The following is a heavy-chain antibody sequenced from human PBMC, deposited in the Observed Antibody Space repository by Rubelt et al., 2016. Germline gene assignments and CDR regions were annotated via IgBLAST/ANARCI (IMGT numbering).Heavy chain of an antibody. D-gene: IGHD6-6*01. Sequence: QVQLVQSGAEVKKPGASVKVSCKASGYTFTSYGISWVRQAPGQGLEWMGWISAYNGNTNYAQKSQGRVTMTTETSTSTAYRGLRSLRSDDTAVYYCARDRIRIAARQGWYFDLWGRGTLVTVSS. CDR3: ARDRIRIAARQGWYFDL. J-gene: IGHJ2*01. V-gene: IGHV1-18*01. CDR2: ISAYNGNT. CDR1: GYTFTSYG.